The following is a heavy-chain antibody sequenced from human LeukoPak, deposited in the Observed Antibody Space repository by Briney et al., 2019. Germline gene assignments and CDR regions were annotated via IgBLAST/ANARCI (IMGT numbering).Heavy chain of an antibody. CDR1: GIIVSDNY. Sequence: GGSLRLSCAASGIIVSDNYMTWVRQAPGKGLEWVSLIKSGGDTTYADSVKGRFTISRDNSKNTLYLQMSSLRVEDTGVYYCAYPAAEGYHYYYMGVWGKGTTVSVYS. CDR2: IKSGGDT. D-gene: IGHD1-14*01. CDR3: AYPAAEGYHYYYMGV. V-gene: IGHV3-66*02. J-gene: IGHJ6*03.